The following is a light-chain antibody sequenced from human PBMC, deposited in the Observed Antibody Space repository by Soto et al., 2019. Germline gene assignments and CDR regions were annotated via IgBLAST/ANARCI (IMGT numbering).Light chain of an antibody. CDR1: QSVRSDY. CDR2: GVS. Sequence: EIVLTQSPATLSLSPGDRATLSCRASQSVRSDYFAWYQQKPGQPPRVILFGVSTRATGIPARFSGSGSGTDFTLTISRLEPEDFAVYYCQQFSSYPLTFGGGTKVDIK. CDR3: QQFSSYPLT. V-gene: IGKV3-20*01. J-gene: IGKJ4*01.